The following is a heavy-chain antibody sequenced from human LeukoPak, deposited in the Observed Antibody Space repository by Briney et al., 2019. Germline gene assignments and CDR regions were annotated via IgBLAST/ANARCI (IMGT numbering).Heavy chain of an antibody. CDR1: GGSISSSSYY. Sequence: SETLSLTCTVSGGSISSSSYYWGWIRQPPGKGLEWIGSIYYSGSTYYNPSLKSRVTISVDTSKNQFSLKLSSVTAADTAVYYCARHPIWFGELLPTFDYWGQGNLVTVSS. CDR2: IYYSGST. CDR3: ARHPIWFGELLPTFDY. D-gene: IGHD3-10*01. J-gene: IGHJ4*02. V-gene: IGHV4-39*01.